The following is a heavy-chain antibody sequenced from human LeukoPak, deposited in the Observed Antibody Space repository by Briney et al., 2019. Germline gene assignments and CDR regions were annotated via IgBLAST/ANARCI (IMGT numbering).Heavy chain of an antibody. CDR2: ISSDGSST. CDR1: GFTFTSYW. V-gene: IGHV3-74*01. CDR3: ARLSGQTLAFSI. Sequence: GGSLRLSCAASGFTFTSYWMHWVRHAPGKGLVWVSRISSDGSSTSYADSVKGRFTISRDNAKNTLYLQMNSLRAEDTAVYYCARLSGQTLAFSIWGQGTMVTVSS. J-gene: IGHJ3*02. D-gene: IGHD3-16*02.